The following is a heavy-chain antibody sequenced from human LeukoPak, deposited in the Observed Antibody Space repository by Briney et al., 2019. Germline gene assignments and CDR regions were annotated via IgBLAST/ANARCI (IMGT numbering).Heavy chain of an antibody. V-gene: IGHV3-9*01. J-gene: IGHJ5*02. CDR3: AKFSWGFDP. CDR1: GFTFDDYA. Sequence: PGRSLRLSCAASGFTFDDYAMHWVRQAPGKGLEWVSGISWNSGSIGYADSVKGRFTISRDNAKNSLYLQMNSLRAEDTALYYCAKFSWGFDPWGQGTLVTVSS. D-gene: IGHD2/OR15-2a*01. CDR2: ISWNSGSI.